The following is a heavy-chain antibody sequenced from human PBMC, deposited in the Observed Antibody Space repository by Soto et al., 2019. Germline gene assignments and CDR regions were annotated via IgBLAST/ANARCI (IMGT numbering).Heavy chain of an antibody. CDR1: GYTFTSYA. J-gene: IGHJ4*02. CDR2: INAGNGNT. D-gene: IGHD3-3*01. V-gene: IGHV1-3*01. Sequence: QVQLVQSGAEVKKPGASVKVSCKASGYTFTSYAMHWVRQAPGQRLEWMGRINAGNGNTKYSQKFQGRVTITRDTSASAAYMELSSMRSENTAVYYCAIEARNYDFWSGYSQEYDYWGQGTLVTVSS. CDR3: AIEARNYDFWSGYSQEYDY.